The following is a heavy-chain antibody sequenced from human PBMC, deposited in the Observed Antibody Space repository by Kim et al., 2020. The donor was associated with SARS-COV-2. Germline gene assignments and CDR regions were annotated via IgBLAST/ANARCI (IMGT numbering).Heavy chain of an antibody. V-gene: IGHV3-30-3*01. J-gene: IGHJ3*02. CDR2: ISYDGSNK. D-gene: IGHD5-18*01. Sequence: GGSLRLSCAASGFTFSSYAMHWVRQAPGKGLEWVAVISYDGSNKYYADSVKGRFTISRDNSKNTLYLQMNSLRAEDTAVYYCARVGRERRLLGGNNFGLSGAFDIWGQGTMVTVSS. CDR1: GFTFSSYA. CDR3: ARVGRERRLLGGNNFGLSGAFDI.